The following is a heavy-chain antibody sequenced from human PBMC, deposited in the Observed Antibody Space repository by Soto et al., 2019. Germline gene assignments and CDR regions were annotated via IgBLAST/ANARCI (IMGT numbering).Heavy chain of an antibody. V-gene: IGHV4-59*01. CDR3: ARVNADYYDSSGYASYYFDY. Sequence: SETLSLTCTVSGGSISSYYWSWIRQPPGKGLEWIGYIYYSGSTNYNPSLKSRVTISVDTSKNQFSLKLSSVTAADTAVYYCARVNADYYDSSGYASYYFDYWGQGTLVTVSS. CDR2: IYYSGST. CDR1: GGSISSYY. J-gene: IGHJ4*02. D-gene: IGHD3-22*01.